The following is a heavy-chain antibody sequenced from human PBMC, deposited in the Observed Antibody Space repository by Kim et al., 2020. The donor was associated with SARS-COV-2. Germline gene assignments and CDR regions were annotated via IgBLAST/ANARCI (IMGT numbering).Heavy chain of an antibody. Sequence: GGSLRLSCAASGFTFTNAWMSWVRQAPGKGLEWVGRIKTKTDGGTLDYAAPVRGSFSISRADSKNTVYLQMNSLKTADTAVYFCTTDLSGCYWGQGTL. CDR1: GFTFTNAW. CDR3: TTDLSGCY. CDR2: IKTKTDGGTL. V-gene: IGHV3-15*01. D-gene: IGHD3-10*01. J-gene: IGHJ4*02.